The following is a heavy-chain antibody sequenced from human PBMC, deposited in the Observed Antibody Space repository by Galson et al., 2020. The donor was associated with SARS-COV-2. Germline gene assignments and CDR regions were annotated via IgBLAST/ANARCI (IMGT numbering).Heavy chain of an antibody. V-gene: IGHV3-21*04. CDR1: GFTFSSYS. CDR3: ARGSRMAFDI. CDR2: ISSSSSYI. Sequence: NSGGSLRLSCAASGFTFSSYSMNWVRQPPGKGLEWVSYISSSSSYIYYADSVKGRFTISRDNAKNSLYLQMNSLRAEDTAVYYCARGSRMAFDIWGQGTMVTVSS. J-gene: IGHJ3*02.